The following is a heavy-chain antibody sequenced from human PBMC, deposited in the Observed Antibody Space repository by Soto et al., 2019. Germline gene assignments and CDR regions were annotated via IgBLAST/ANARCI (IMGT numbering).Heavy chain of an antibody. Sequence: PGGSLRLSCAASGFTLSDHFMEWVRQAPGKGLEWVGRIRNKARSYTTDYAASVRGRFTISRDDSKNSLYLQMNSLKAEDTAVYYCARLLAYCGGDCHSFAFDIWGQGTLVTVS. J-gene: IGHJ3*02. CDR2: IRNKARSYTT. D-gene: IGHD2-21*02. CDR1: GFTLSDHF. V-gene: IGHV3-72*01. CDR3: ARLLAYCGGDCHSFAFDI.